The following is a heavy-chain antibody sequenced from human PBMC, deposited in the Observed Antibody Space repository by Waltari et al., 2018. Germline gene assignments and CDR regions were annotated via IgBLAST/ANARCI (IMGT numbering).Heavy chain of an antibody. D-gene: IGHD6-19*01. J-gene: IGHJ4*02. V-gene: IGHV4-38-2*01. CDR2: VYHSGRA. CDR1: GYSITSDYY. CDR3: TRVIGDSGWPRYFDH. Sequence: QVQLQESGPGLVKPSETLSLTCAVSGYSITSDYYWGWIRQPPGKGLEWIGGVYHSGRAYYNPSLKSRLTISVDTSKNQFSLKLTSVTAADTAVYYCTRVIGDSGWPRYFDHWGQGTLVTASS.